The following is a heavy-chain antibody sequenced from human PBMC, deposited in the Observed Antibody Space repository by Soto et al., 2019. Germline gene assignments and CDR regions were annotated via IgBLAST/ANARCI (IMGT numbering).Heavy chain of an antibody. J-gene: IGHJ5*02. D-gene: IGHD3-10*01. CDR2: IYYSGST. CDR1: GSSISSYY. V-gene: IGHV4-59*01. CDR3: ARVIWVRGVINWFDP. Sequence: SETLSLTCTFSGSSISSYYWSWIRQPPGKGLEWIGYIYYSGSTNYNPSLKSRVTISVDTSKNQFSLKLSSVTAADTAVYYCARVIWVRGVINWFDPWGQGTLVTVSS.